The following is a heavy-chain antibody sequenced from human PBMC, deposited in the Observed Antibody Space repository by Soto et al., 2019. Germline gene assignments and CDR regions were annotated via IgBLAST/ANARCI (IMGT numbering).Heavy chain of an antibody. V-gene: IGHV5-10-1*01. D-gene: IGHD2-21*02. CDR1: GYIFTSYW. Sequence: GESLKISCNGSGYIFTSYWISWVRQMPGKGLEWMGRIDPSDSYTNYSPSFQGHVTISADKSISTAYLQWSSLKASDTAMYYCARHVVVVTNAFDIWGQGTMVTVSS. J-gene: IGHJ3*02. CDR3: ARHVVVVTNAFDI. CDR2: IDPSDSYT.